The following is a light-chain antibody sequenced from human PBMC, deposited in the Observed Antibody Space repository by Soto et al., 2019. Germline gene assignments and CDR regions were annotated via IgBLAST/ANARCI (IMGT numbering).Light chain of an antibody. CDR2: GAS. V-gene: IGKV3-20*01. J-gene: IGKJ1*01. CDR1: QSVINSY. Sequence: EIVLTQSPGTLSLSPGERATLSCRASQSVINSYLAWYQHKAGQAPRLLIYGASSRATGIPDKFSGSGSGTDFALTISRLEPEDFSVYYCQQYGISPWTLGQGTKVKIK. CDR3: QQYGISPWT.